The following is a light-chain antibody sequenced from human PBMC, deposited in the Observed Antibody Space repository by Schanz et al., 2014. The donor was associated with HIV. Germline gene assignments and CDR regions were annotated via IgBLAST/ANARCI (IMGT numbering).Light chain of an antibody. Sequence: EIVLTQSPGTLSLSPRERITLSCRASQSVSSNYLAWYQQKPGQAPRLLIYGAASRAAGIPDRFSGSGSGTDFTLTISRLEPEDFAVYHCHQYGNSPWTFGQGTKVEIK. CDR3: HQYGNSPWT. V-gene: IGKV3-20*01. CDR2: GAA. J-gene: IGKJ1*01. CDR1: QSVSSNY.